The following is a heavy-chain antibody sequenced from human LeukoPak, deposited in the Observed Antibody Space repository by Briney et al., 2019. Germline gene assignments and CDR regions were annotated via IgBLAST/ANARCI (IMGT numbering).Heavy chain of an antibody. D-gene: IGHD2-2*01. CDR3: ATGGVPAVTYYFDY. J-gene: IGHJ4*02. CDR2: IDPEDGET. V-gene: IGHV1-69-2*01. Sequence: GASVKVSCKASGYTFTDYYMHWVQQAPGKGLEWMGRIDPEDGETIYAEKFQGRVTITADTSTDTAYMELSSLRSEDTAVYYCATGGVPAVTYYFDYWGQGTLVTVSS. CDR1: GYTFTDYY.